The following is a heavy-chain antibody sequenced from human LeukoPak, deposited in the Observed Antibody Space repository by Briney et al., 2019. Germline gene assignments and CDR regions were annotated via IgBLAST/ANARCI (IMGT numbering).Heavy chain of an antibody. CDR1: RFGFSSFW. V-gene: IGHV3-7*01. D-gene: IGHD6-19*01. CDR2: IKQDGSEK. Sequence: GGSLRLSCAASRFGFSSFWMSWVRQAPGKGLEWVANIKQDGSEKYYVDSVKGRFTISRDNAKNSLYLQMNSLRAEDTAVYYCATGAYYSGWYSWFDPWGQGTLVIVSS. J-gene: IGHJ5*02. CDR3: ATGAYYSGWYSWFDP.